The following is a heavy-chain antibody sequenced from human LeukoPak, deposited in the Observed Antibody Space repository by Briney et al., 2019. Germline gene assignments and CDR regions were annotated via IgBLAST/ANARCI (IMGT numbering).Heavy chain of an antibody. Sequence: SETLSLTCTVSGGSISSYYWSWIRQPPGKGLEWIGYIYYSGSTNYNPSLKSRVTISVDTSKNQFSLKLSSVTAADTAVYYCARSGPPRIAAAGNAFDIWGQGTMVTVSS. J-gene: IGHJ3*02. D-gene: IGHD6-13*01. V-gene: IGHV4-59*01. CDR2: IYYSGST. CDR1: GGSISSYY. CDR3: ARSGPPRIAAAGNAFDI.